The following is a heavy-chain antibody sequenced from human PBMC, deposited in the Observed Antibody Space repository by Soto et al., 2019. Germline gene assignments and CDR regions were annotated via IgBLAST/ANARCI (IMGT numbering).Heavy chain of an antibody. CDR3: ARGYCSGGSCYDDY. J-gene: IGHJ4*02. CDR2: IYYSGST. V-gene: IGHV4-59*08. Sequence: SETLSLTCTVSGGSISSYYWSWIRQPPGKGLEWIGYIYYSGSTNYNPSLKSRVTISVDTSKNQFSLKLSSVTAADTAVYYCARGYCSGGSCYDDYWGQGTLVTVSS. CDR1: GGSISSYY. D-gene: IGHD2-15*01.